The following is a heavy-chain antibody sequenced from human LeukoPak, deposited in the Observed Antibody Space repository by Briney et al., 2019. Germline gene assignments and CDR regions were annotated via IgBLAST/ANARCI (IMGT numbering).Heavy chain of an antibody. Sequence: PGGSLRLSCAASGFTFSSYEMNWVRQAPGKGLEWVANIKQDGSEKYYVDSVKGRFTISRDNAKNSLYLQMNSLRAEDTAVYYCAREYGSGSLGWYWGQGTLVTVSS. V-gene: IGHV3-7*01. J-gene: IGHJ4*02. D-gene: IGHD3-10*01. CDR3: AREYGSGSLGWY. CDR1: GFTFSSYE. CDR2: IKQDGSEK.